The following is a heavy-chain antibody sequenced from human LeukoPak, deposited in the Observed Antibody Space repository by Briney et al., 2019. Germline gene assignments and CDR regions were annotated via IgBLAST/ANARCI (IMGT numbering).Heavy chain of an antibody. J-gene: IGHJ6*02. CDR3: VKDISDILTGYYPTVRYGMDV. D-gene: IGHD3-9*01. CDR1: GFTFDDYA. CDR2: ISWNSGSI. Sequence: PGGSLRLSCAASGFTFDDYAMHWVRQPQGTGLEWVSGISWNSGSIGYADSLKGRFTISRDNAKNSLYLQMNSLRAEDTALYYCVKDISDILTGYYPTVRYGMDVWGQGTTVTVSS. V-gene: IGHV3-9*01.